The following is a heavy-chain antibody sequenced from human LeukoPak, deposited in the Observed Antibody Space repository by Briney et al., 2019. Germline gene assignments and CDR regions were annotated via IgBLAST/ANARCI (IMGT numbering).Heavy chain of an antibody. Sequence: PGGSLRLSCEASGFTFSRYAMSWVRQAPGKGLEWIGEINHSGSTYYNPSLKSRVTISVDTSKNQFSLRLTSVTAADTAVYYCARFTPQGYGWGGYNRFDPWGQGTPVTVSS. CDR3: ARFTPQGYGWGGYNRFDP. CDR1: GFTFSRYA. CDR2: INHSGST. J-gene: IGHJ5*02. V-gene: IGHV4-34*01. D-gene: IGHD3-16*01.